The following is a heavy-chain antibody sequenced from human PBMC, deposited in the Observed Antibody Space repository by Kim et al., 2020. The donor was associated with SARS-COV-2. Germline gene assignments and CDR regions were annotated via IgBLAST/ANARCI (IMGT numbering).Heavy chain of an antibody. CDR2: IYYSGST. CDR3: AGSVVVAAPSSHYYYYGMDV. CDR1: GGSISSYY. V-gene: IGHV4-59*01. Sequence: SETLSLTCTVSGGSISSYYWSWIRQPPGKGLEWIGYIYYSGSTNYNPSLKSRVTISVDTSKNQFSLKLSSVTAADTAVYYCAGSVVVAAPSSHYYYYGMDVWGQGTTVTVSS. D-gene: IGHD2-15*01. J-gene: IGHJ6*02.